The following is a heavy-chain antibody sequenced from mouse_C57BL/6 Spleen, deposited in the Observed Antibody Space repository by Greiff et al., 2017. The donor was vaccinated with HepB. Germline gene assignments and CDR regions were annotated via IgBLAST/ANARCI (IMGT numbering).Heavy chain of an antibody. J-gene: IGHJ2*01. CDR1: GFTFSSYA. CDR2: ISDGGSYT. CDR3: ARDNYVSLDY. D-gene: IGHD1-1*01. V-gene: IGHV5-4*01. Sequence: EVKLEESGGGLVKPGGSLKLSCAASGFTFSSYAMSWVRQTPEKRLEWVATISDGGSYTYYPDNVKGRFTISRDNAKNNLYLQMSHLKSEDTSMYYCARDNYVSLDYWGQGTTLTVSS.